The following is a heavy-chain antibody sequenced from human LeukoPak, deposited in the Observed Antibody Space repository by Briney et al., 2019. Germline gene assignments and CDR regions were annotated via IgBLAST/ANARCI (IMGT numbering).Heavy chain of an antibody. CDR1: GFTFSSYA. J-gene: IGHJ4*02. CDR3: ARDWKPLLPTFYFDY. V-gene: IGHV3-23*01. D-gene: IGHD3-22*01. Sequence: GGSLRLSCAASGFTFSSYAMSWVRQAPGKGLEWVSAISGSVGSTFYADSVKGRFTISRDNSKNTLYLQMNSLRAEDTAVYYCARDWKPLLPTFYFDYWGQGTLVTVSS. CDR2: ISGSVGST.